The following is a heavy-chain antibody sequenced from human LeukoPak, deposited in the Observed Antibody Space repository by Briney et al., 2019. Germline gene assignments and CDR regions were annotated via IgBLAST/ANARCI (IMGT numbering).Heavy chain of an antibody. J-gene: IGHJ5*02. Sequence: ASETLSLTCAVSGYSISSGYYWGWIRQPPGKGLERIGSIYHSGSTYYNPSLKGRVTISVDTSKNQFSLKLSSVTAADTAVYYCARGYYYGSGGRFDPWGQGTLVTVSS. D-gene: IGHD3-10*01. V-gene: IGHV4-38-2*01. CDR3: ARGYYYGSGGRFDP. CDR1: GYSISSGYY. CDR2: IYHSGST.